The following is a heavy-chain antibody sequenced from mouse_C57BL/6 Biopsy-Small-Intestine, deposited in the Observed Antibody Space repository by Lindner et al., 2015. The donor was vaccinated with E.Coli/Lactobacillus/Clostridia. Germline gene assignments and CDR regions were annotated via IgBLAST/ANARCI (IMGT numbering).Heavy chain of an antibody. CDR1: GYTFSDYY. CDR3: ARVKMIAVGGKGWFDP. CDR2: INPDTGDT. D-gene: IGHD6-1*01. J-gene: IGHJ4*01. V-gene: IGHV1-84*02. Sequence: SVKVSCKASGYTFSDYYIHWVRQAPGQGLEWVGWINPDTGDTNYAQKFQGRVTMTRDTSISTAYMELSSLKSDDTAVFYCARVKMIAVGGKGWFDPWGQGTLVTVSS.